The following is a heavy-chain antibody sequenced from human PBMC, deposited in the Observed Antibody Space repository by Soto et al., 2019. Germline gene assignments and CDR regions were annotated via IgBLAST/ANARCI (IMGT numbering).Heavy chain of an antibody. V-gene: IGHV1-24*01. CDR3: ATDSYYYDSSSNYYYYGMDV. J-gene: IGHJ6*02. CDR1: GYTLTELS. Sequence: ASVKVSCKVSGYTLTELSMHWVRQAPGKGLEWMGGFDPEDGETIYAQKFQGRVTMTEDTSTDTAYMELSSLRSEDTAVYYCATDSYYYDSSSNYYYYGMDVWGQGTTVTVSS. D-gene: IGHD3-22*01. CDR2: FDPEDGET.